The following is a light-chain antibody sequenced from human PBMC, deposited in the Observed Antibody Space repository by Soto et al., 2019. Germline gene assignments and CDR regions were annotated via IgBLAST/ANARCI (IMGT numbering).Light chain of an antibody. J-gene: IGLJ2*01. V-gene: IGLV2-14*01. CDR3: SSYTSSSTVV. CDR1: SSDVGGYNY. CDR2: DVS. Sequence: QSALTQPASVVGSPGQSITISCTGTSSDVGGYNYVSWYQQHPGKAPKLMIYDVSNRPSGVSNRFSGSKSGNTASLTISGLQAEDEADYSCSSYTSSSTVVFGGGTKLTVL.